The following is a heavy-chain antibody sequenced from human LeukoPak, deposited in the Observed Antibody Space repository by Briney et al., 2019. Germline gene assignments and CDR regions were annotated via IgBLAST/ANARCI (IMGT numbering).Heavy chain of an antibody. D-gene: IGHD3-22*01. J-gene: IGHJ4*02. CDR3: AKGSYYDSSGYRYDVNYVPYYFDY. V-gene: IGHV3-23*01. Sequence: GGSLRLSCAASGLTFSSYAMSWVRQAPGKGLEWVSAISGSGGSTYYADSVKGRLTISRDNSKNTLYLQMNSLRAEDTAVYYCAKGSYYDSSGYRYDVNYVPYYFDYWGQGTLVTVSS. CDR2: ISGSGGST. CDR1: GLTFSSYA.